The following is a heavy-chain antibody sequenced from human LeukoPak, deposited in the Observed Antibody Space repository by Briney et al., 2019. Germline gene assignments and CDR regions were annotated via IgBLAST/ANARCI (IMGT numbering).Heavy chain of an antibody. V-gene: IGHV3-11*01. CDR2: ISSSGTTI. CDR3: ARGIRQYAKAYFDY. Sequence: GGSLRLSCAASGFTFSDYYMSWIRQAPGKGLEWLSYISSSGTTIYYTDSVKGRFTISRDNAKNSLYLQMNSLRAEDTAVYYCARGIRQYAKAYFDYWGQGTLVTVSS. D-gene: IGHD4-11*01. J-gene: IGHJ4*02. CDR1: GFTFSDYY.